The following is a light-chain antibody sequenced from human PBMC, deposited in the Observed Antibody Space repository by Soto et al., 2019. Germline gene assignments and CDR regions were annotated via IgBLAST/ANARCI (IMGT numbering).Light chain of an antibody. CDR3: CSYAGKYTFL. CDR2: DVT. J-gene: IGLJ2*01. CDR1: SSDVGGYTY. V-gene: IGLV2-11*01. Sequence: QSVLTQPRSVSGSPGQSVTISCTGTSSDVGGYTYVSWYQQNAGKPPKLMIYDVTKRPSGVPDRFSGAKSGNTASLTISGRQAEDESDYYCCSYAGKYTFLFGAGTKLTVL.